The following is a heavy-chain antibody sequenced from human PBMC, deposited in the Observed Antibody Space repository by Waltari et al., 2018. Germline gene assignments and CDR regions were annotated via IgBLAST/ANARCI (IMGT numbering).Heavy chain of an antibody. CDR3: ARDEGIAAYYFDH. Sequence: QVQLVQSGAEVKTPGASVKVSCQASGYTFTGYYMHWVRQAPGQGLEWMGRINPNSGGTNYAQKFQGRVTMTRDTSISTAYMELSRLRSDDTAVYYCARDEGIAAYYFDHWGQGTLVTVSS. J-gene: IGHJ4*02. CDR2: INPNSGGT. V-gene: IGHV1-2*06. CDR1: GYTFTGYY. D-gene: IGHD6-25*01.